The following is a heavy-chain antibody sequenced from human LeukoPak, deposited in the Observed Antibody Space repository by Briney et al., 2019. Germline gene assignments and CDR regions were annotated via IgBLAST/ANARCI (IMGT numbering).Heavy chain of an antibody. CDR3: ATAIPYSYYDSSGYRFDY. V-gene: IGHV1-24*01. CDR1: GYTLTELS. J-gene: IGHJ4*02. CDR2: FDPEDGET. D-gene: IGHD3-22*01. Sequence: ASVKVSCKISGYTLTELSMHWVRQAPGKGLEWMGGFDPEDGETIYAQKFQGRVTMTEDTSTDTAYMELSSLRSEDTAVYYCATAIPYSYYDSSGYRFDYWGQGTLVTVSS.